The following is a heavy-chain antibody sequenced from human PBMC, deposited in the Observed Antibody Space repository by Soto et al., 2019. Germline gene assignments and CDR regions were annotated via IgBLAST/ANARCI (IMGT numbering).Heavy chain of an antibody. CDR2: ISYDGNYK. V-gene: IGHV3-30-3*01. D-gene: IGHD3-10*01. CDR1: GITFVTYA. CDR3: ARAPDYGSGSSRRYWYLDL. J-gene: IGHJ2*01. Sequence: QVQLVESGGGVVQPGRSLRLSCAASGITFVTYAMHWVRRAPGKGLEWVAVISYDGNYKYYADSVQGRFTISRDNSKNTLYLQMNSLRAGDTAVYYCARAPDYGSGSSRRYWYLDLWGHGTLVTVSS.